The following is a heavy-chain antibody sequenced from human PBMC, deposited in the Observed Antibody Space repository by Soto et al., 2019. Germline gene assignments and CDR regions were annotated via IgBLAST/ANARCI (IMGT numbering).Heavy chain of an antibody. Sequence: GGSLRLSCTASGFTFGDYAMSWFRQAPGKGLEWVGFIRSKAYGGTTEYAASAKGRFTISRDDSKSIAYLQMNSLKTEDTAVYYCTRDRSPEYCSSTSCLDDAFDIWGQGTMVTVSS. CDR1: GFTFGDYA. J-gene: IGHJ3*02. V-gene: IGHV3-49*03. CDR3: TRDRSPEYCSSTSCLDDAFDI. D-gene: IGHD2-2*01. CDR2: IRSKAYGGTT.